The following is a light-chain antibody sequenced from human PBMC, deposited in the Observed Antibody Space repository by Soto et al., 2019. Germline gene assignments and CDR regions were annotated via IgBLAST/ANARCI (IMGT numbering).Light chain of an antibody. CDR3: QQYDGYPLT. J-gene: IGKJ4*01. CDR2: KAS. CDR1: QSISIW. Sequence: DIQMTQSPSTLSASVGDRVTITCRASQSISIWLAWYQQKPGKAPKILIYKASTLPSGVPSRFSGSGSGTEFTLSISSLQPDDLATYYCQQYDGYPLTFGGGTKVEI. V-gene: IGKV1-5*03.